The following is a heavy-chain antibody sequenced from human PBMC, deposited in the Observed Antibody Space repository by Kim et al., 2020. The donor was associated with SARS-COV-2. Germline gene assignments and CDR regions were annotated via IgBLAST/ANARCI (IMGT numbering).Heavy chain of an antibody. D-gene: IGHD3-16*02. Sequence: RFTISRDNSKNTLYLQMNSLRAEDTAVYYCARGRLQITFGGVIVRDAFDIWGQGTMVTVSS. V-gene: IGHV3-30*07. J-gene: IGHJ3*02. CDR3: ARGRLQITFGGVIVRDAFDI.